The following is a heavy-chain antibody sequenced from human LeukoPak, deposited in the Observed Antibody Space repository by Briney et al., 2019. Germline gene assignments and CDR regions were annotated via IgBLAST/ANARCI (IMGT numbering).Heavy chain of an antibody. V-gene: IGHV1-3*01. CDR1: GYTFTSYA. CDR3: ARAGPLTYYDFWSGDY. Sequence: ASVKVSCKASGYTFTSYAMHWVRQAPGQRLEWMGWINAGNGNTKYSQKFQGRVTITRDTSASTAYMELSNLRSEDTAVYYCARAGPLTYYDFWSGDYWGQGTLVTVSS. CDR2: INAGNGNT. D-gene: IGHD3-3*01. J-gene: IGHJ4*02.